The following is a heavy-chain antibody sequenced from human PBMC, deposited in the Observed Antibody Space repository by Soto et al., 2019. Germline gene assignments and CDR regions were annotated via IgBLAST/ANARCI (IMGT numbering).Heavy chain of an antibody. Sequence: SVKVSCKASGFTFTSTAVQWVRQARGQRLEWIGWIVVGSGNTNYAQKFQERVTITRDMSTSTAYKELSSLRSEDTAVYYCAAGSILGIVLVPAADYWGQGTLVTVSS. V-gene: IGHV1-58*01. J-gene: IGHJ4*02. CDR1: GFTFTSTA. CDR2: IVVGSGNT. D-gene: IGHD2-2*03. CDR3: AAGSILGIVLVPAADY.